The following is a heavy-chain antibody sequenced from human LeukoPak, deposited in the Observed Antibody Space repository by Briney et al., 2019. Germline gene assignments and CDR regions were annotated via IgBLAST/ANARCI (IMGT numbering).Heavy chain of an antibody. J-gene: IGHJ6*03. Sequence: GASVKVSCKASGGTFNNYAFSWVRQAPGQGLEWMGWISAYNGNTNYAQKLQGRVTMTTDTSTSTAYMELRSLRSDDTAVYYCARQINWDQGDKYYYYYYYMDVWGKGTTVTVSS. D-gene: IGHD7-27*01. CDR2: ISAYNGNT. V-gene: IGHV1-18*01. CDR3: ARQINWDQGDKYYYYYYYMDV. CDR1: GGTFNNYA.